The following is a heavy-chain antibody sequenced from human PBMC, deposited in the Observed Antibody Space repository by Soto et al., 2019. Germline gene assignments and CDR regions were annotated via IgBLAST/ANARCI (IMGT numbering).Heavy chain of an antibody. CDR3: ARDGRLMLRGFSFYNGMDV. CDR2: IYYSGNIYYSGNT. J-gene: IGHJ6*02. CDR1: GGCMRRYY. D-gene: IGHD3-10*01. Sequence: SETLSLTCTVSGGCMRRYYWNWIRQSPGKGLECIGYIYYSGNIYYSGNTNYNPSLKSRVTISVDRSKNQFSLKLTSVTVADAAVYFCARDGRLMLRGFSFYNGMDVWGQGTTVT. V-gene: IGHV4-59*01.